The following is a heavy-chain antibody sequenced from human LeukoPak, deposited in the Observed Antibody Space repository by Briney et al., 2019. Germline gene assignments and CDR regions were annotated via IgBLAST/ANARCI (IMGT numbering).Heavy chain of an antibody. J-gene: IGHJ4*02. D-gene: IGHD2-2*02. CDR3: AKTSDQLLYSKFDF. Sequence: GGSLRLSCATSGFAFSFYGMHWVRQAPGKGLEWVAFIQYDGSYKFCADSVQGRFSISRDNSKSTLFLQMNSLRPDDTALYYCAKTSDQLLYSKFDFWGQGTLVTVSS. CDR1: GFAFSFYG. V-gene: IGHV3-30*02. CDR2: IQYDGSYK.